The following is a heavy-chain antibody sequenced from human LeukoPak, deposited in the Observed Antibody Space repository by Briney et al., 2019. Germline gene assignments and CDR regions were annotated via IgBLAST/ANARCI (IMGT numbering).Heavy chain of an antibody. Sequence: SETLSLTCTVSGGSIGSYYWSWIRQPPGKGLEWIGYIYYSGSTNYNPSLKSRVTISVDTSKNQFSLKLSSVTAADTAVYYGARDRYYYYGMDVWGQGTTVTVSS. J-gene: IGHJ6*02. CDR3: ARDRYYYYGMDV. CDR2: IYYSGST. V-gene: IGHV4-59*01. CDR1: GGSIGSYY.